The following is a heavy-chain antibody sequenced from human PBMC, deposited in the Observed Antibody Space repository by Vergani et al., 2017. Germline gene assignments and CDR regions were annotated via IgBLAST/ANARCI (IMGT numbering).Heavy chain of an antibody. CDR1: GFTFSSYA. D-gene: IGHD2-2*01. V-gene: IGHV3-23*01. Sequence: EVQLLESGGGLVQPGGSLRLSCAASGFTFSSYAMSWVRQVPGKGLEWVSGISGSGGNTYYANSVKGRFTISRDNSKNTLYLQMNSLRPDDTAVYYCAKGVYCSSTSGYEGRGYNYGMGVWGQGTTVTFSS. CDR3: AKGVYCSSTSGYEGRGYNYGMGV. CDR2: ISGSGGNT. J-gene: IGHJ6*02.